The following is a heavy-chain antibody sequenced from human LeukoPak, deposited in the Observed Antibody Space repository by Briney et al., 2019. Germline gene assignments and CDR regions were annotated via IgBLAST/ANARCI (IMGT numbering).Heavy chain of an antibody. D-gene: IGHD3-10*01. J-gene: IGHJ5*02. V-gene: IGHV3-74*01. CDR3: AREYGFGSGSYYP. CDR1: GFTFSSYW. Sequence: GGSLGLSCAASGFTFSSYWMHWVRQAPGKGLVWVSRINSDGSSTSYADSAKGRFIISRDNAKNTLYLQMNSLRAEDTAVYYCAREYGFGSGSYYPWGQGTLVIVSS. CDR2: INSDGSST.